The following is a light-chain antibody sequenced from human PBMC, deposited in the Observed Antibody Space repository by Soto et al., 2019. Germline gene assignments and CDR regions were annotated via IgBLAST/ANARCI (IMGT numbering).Light chain of an antibody. Sequence: ELGRIQSAATRSVSRGGGATVSCRASQSIGRNLVWCQQKPGQAPRLLIYAASTRATGVPARFSGRGSGTDFTLTLSSLQSEEFALYYCQRSNNSPITVGQGTRLEIK. CDR2: AAS. J-gene: IGKJ5*01. CDR3: QRSNNSPIT. V-gene: IGKV3-15*01. CDR1: QSIGRN.